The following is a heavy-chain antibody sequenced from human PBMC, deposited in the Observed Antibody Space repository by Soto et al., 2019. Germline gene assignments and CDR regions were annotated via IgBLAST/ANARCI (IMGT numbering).Heavy chain of an antibody. CDR1: GYIFTSYD. D-gene: IGHD3-9*01. CDR2: ISGYNGNT. CDR3: ARAKYYDILTGNPRGLYYFDY. V-gene: IGHV1-18*01. Sequence: GASVKVSCKASGYIFTSYDISWVRPAPGQGLEWVGWISGYNGNTRNAQKLQGRITMTTDTSTSTAYMELRSLRSDDTAVYYCARAKYYDILTGNPRGLYYFDYWGQGTLVTVSS. J-gene: IGHJ4*02.